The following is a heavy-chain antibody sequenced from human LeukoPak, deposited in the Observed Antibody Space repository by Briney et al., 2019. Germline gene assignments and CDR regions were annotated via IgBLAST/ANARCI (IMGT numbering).Heavy chain of an antibody. CDR3: AKDPYSNSGLIDY. CDR2: ISSDGRST. Sequence: PGGSLRLSCTASGFTFSNFWVHWVRQAPGKGLVWVSRISSDGRSTDYADSVKGRFTISRDNAKNTLYLQMNSLSTEDTAVYYCAKDPYSNSGLIDYWGQGTLVTVSS. V-gene: IGHV3-74*01. J-gene: IGHJ4*02. D-gene: IGHD6-13*01. CDR1: GFTFSNFW.